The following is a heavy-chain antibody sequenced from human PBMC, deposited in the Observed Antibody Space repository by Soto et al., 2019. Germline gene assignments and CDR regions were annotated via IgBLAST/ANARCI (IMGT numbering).Heavy chain of an antibody. J-gene: IGHJ4*02. V-gene: IGHV3-15*07. Sequence: PVGSLRLSCEASGFTFTYASMNWVRQAPGKGLEWVGRIKSKTDGGTTDYAAPVKGRFTISRDDSKNTLSLQMNSLETEDTAVYYCASHTVMAMYYFDYWGRGALVTVSS. CDR1: GFTFTYAS. CDR3: ASHTVMAMYYFDY. D-gene: IGHD5-18*01. CDR2: IKSKTDGGTT.